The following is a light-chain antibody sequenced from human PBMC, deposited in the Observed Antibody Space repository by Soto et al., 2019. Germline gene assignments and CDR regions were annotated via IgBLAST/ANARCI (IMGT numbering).Light chain of an antibody. J-gene: IGKJ2*01. CDR3: QQYNNWPPYT. CDR1: QSVNSN. Sequence: EIVMTQSPATLSVSPGHRATLSCRTSQSVNSNLAWYQQKPGQAPRLLIYGASTRATGIPARFRGSGSGTEFTLTISSLQSEDFAVYYCQQYNNWPPYTFGRGTKLEIK. CDR2: GAS. V-gene: IGKV3-15*01.